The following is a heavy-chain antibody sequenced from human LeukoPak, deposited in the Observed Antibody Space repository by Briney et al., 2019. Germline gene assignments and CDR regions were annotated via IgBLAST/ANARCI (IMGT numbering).Heavy chain of an antibody. Sequence: GGSLRLSCAASGFIFNKAWMNWVRQAPGKGPEWVGRIKSNNDGGTTDYASPVEGRFIISRDDSKNTIYLQMNRLIIDDTAIYYCTPVMVEDRGFWGQGALVTVSS. V-gene: IGHV3-15*01. J-gene: IGHJ4*02. D-gene: IGHD2-21*01. CDR1: GFIFNKAW. CDR3: TPVMVEDRGF. CDR2: IKSNNDGGTT.